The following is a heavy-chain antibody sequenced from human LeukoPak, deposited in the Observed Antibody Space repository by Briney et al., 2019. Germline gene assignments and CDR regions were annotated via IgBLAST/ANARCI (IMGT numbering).Heavy chain of an antibody. V-gene: IGHV1-69*05. J-gene: IGHJ4*02. Sequence: ASVKVSCKASGGTFSSYAISWVQQAPGQGLEWMGRIIPIFGTANYAQKFQGRVTITTDESTSTAYMELSSLRSEDTAVYYCARDRYCTNGVCYQYYWGQGTLVTVSS. CDR1: GGTFSSYA. D-gene: IGHD2-8*01. CDR3: ARDRYCTNGVCYQYY. CDR2: IIPIFGTA.